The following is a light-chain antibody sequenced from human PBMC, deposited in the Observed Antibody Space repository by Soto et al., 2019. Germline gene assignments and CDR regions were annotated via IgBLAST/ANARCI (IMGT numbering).Light chain of an antibody. CDR2: EVS. J-gene: IGLJ1*01. CDR3: CSYSTSNTLVYV. Sequence: QSVLTQPASVSGSPGQSITISCSGTSGDIGYYSFVSWFQQHPGKAPKLIIYEVSHRPSGVSDRFSASKSGDTASPTISGLQAEDEADYYCCSYSTSNTLVYVFGTGTKLTVL. V-gene: IGLV2-14*01. CDR1: SGDIGYYSF.